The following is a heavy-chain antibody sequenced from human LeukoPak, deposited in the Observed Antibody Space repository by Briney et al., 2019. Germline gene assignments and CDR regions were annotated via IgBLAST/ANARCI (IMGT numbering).Heavy chain of an antibody. J-gene: IGHJ4*02. CDR3: ARAGDSSGWFWQY. CDR2: IHYTGGT. V-gene: IGHV4-61*08. Sequence: SETLSLTCTVSGGSIISGGYYWSWIRQSPGTGLEWIGQIHYTGGTSYNPSLKSRLTVSLDTSKNQFSLKLSSVTAADTAVYYCARAGDSSGWFWQYWGQGTLVTVSS. D-gene: IGHD6-13*01. CDR1: GGSIISGGYY.